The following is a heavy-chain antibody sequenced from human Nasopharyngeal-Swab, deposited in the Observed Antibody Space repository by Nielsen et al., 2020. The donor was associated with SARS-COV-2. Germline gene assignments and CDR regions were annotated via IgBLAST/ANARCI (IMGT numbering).Heavy chain of an antibody. D-gene: IGHD3-10*01. CDR2: ISWKSGNM. CDR3: AKTMVRGDFYYFLDV. CDR1: GFSFDDYT. Sequence: SYVASGFSFDDYTMHWVRQAPGKGLAWVSGISWKSGNMGYADSVKGRFTISRDNAKNSVYLQMNSLRPEDTALYYCAKTMVRGDFYYFLDVWGKGTTVTVSS. J-gene: IGHJ6*03. V-gene: IGHV3-9*01.